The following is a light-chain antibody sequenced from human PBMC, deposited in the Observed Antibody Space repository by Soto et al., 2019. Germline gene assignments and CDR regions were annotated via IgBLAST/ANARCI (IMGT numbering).Light chain of an antibody. J-gene: IGKJ5*01. CDR3: EQRSNWPPIT. V-gene: IGKV3-11*01. Sequence: EIVLTKSPATLSLSPGERATLSCRSSQSVSSYLAWSQQKPGQAPRLLIYDASNRATGIPARFSGSGSGTDYTLTISSLEPEDFAVYYCEQRSNWPPITFGQGTRLEI. CDR2: DAS. CDR1: QSVSSY.